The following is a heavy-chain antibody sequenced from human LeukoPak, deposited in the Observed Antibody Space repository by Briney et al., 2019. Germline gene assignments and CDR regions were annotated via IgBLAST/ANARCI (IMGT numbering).Heavy chain of an antibody. V-gene: IGHV1-46*01. CDR2: INPSGGST. CDR3: ARDLENYADFDY. J-gene: IGHJ4*02. Sequence: GASVKVSCKASGYTFTNYYMHWVRQAPGQGLEWMGIINPSGGSTSYAQRFQGRVTMTRDTSTSTVYMELSSLRSEDTAVYYCARDLENYADFDYWGQGTLVTVSS. CDR1: GYTFTNYY. D-gene: IGHD3-16*01.